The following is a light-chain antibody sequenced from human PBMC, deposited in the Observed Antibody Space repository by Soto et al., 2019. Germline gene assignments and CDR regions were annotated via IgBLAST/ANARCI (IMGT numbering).Light chain of an antibody. CDR3: QQTYSTPRLT. V-gene: IGKV1-39*01. Sequence: DVQLTQSPSSLSASVGDRVTTTCRANQSISNFLNWYQRKHGEAPKLLIYAASNLQSGVPSRFSGSGSATDFALTISGLQPDDFATYYCQQTYSTPRLTFGGGTKV. CDR2: AAS. CDR1: QSISNF. J-gene: IGKJ4*01.